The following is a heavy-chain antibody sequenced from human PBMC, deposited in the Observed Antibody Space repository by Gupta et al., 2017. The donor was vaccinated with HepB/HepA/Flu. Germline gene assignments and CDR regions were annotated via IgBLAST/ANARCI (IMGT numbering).Heavy chain of an antibody. CDR2: RKQDGSEK. V-gene: IGHV3-7*01. D-gene: IGHD2-15*01. Sequence: EVQLVESGGGLVEPGGSLRLSCAASGFTLSSYWMSWGRQAPGKVLELWANRKQDGSEKYYVDSGKCRFTISRDNAKNSLYLQMNRLRAEDTAVYYCARDLGPLLHYTFFDYWGQGTLVTVSS. CDR3: ARDLGPLLHYTFFDY. CDR1: GFTLSSYW. J-gene: IGHJ4*02.